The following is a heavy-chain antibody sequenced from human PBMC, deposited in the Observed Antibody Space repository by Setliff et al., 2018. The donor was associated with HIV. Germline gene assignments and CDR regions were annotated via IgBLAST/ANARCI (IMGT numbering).Heavy chain of an antibody. CDR1: GYTFTSYA. D-gene: IGHD3-10*01. V-gene: IGHV7-4-1*02. CDR2: INTNTGNP. CDR3: ARTEEAMVRGVRSYYYYGMDV. Sequence: ASVKVSCKASGYTFTSYAMNWVRQAPGQGLEWMGWINTNTGNPTYAQGFTGRFVFSLDTSVSTAYLQNSSLKAEDTAVYYCARTEEAMVRGVRSYYYYGMDVWGQGTTVTVSS. J-gene: IGHJ6*02.